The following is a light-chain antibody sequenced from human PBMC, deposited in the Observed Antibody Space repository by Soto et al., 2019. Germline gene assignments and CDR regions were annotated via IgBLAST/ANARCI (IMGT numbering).Light chain of an antibody. V-gene: IGKV1-39*01. J-gene: IGKJ1*01. Sequence: DIQMTQSPSSLSASVGDGVTITCRASQSISSYLNWYQQKPGKAPKLLIYAASSLQSGVPSRFSGSGSGTDFTLTSSSLQPEDFATYYCQQSYSTPRTFGQGTKVDIK. CDR3: QQSYSTPRT. CDR1: QSISSY. CDR2: AAS.